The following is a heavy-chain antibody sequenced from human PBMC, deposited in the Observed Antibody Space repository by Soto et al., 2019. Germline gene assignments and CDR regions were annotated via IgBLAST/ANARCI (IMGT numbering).Heavy chain of an antibody. CDR1: GFTFSSYA. D-gene: IGHD3-10*01. V-gene: IGHV3-23*01. CDR2: ISGSGGST. CDR3: AKASYYYGSGSFYPDY. J-gene: IGHJ4*02. Sequence: EVQLLESGGGLVQPGGSLRLSCAAYGFTFSSYAMSWVRQAPWKGLEWVSAISGSGGSTYYADSVKGRFTISRDNSKNTLYLQMNSLRAEDTAVYYCAKASYYYGSGSFYPDYWGQGTLVTVSS.